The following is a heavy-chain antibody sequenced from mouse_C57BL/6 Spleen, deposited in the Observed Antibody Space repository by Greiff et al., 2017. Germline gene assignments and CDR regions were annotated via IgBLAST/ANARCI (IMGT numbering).Heavy chain of an antibody. Sequence: ELSLLDPGGTLLKPGGSLKLSFPPSGFTFGGYGFSWFRQTPNKRREWVATISSGGSYTYYPDSVKGRFTISRDNAKNTLYLQMSSLKSEDTAMYYCARRRSGTYFDYWGQGTTLTVSS. J-gene: IGHJ2*01. CDR3: ARRRSGTYFDY. D-gene: IGHD3-1*01. CDR1: GFTFGGYG. CDR2: ISSGGSYT. V-gene: IGHV5-6*02.